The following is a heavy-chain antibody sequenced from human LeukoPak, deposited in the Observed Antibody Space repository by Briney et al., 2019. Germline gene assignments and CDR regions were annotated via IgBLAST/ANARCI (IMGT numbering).Heavy chain of an antibody. J-gene: IGHJ4*02. CDR1: GFTFSNYE. V-gene: IGHV3-48*03. Sequence: GGSLRLSCAASGFTFSNYEMNWVRQAPGKGLEWISHISNIGDIIHYADSVEGRFTISRDNSKNTLYLQMNSLRAEDTAVYYCAKDRGWWTYFDYWGQATLVTVSS. CDR2: ISNIGDII. CDR3: AKDRGWWTYFDY. D-gene: IGHD6-19*01.